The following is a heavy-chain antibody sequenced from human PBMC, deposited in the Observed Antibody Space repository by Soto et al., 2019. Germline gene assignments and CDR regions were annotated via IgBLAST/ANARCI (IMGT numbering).Heavy chain of an antibody. Sequence: GGSLRLWSSAPAFRFTTYGMNWIRQTPGKGLEWVSSVSSGSTYIYYADSVKGRFVISRDDANNSVYLQMNSLRAEDTAVYYCARGSSSSWYPGSSWYFDYWGQGNLVTVCS. CDR1: AFRFTTYG. CDR2: VSSGSTYI. J-gene: IGHJ4*02. D-gene: IGHD6-13*01. CDR3: ARGSSSSWYPGSSWYFDY. V-gene: IGHV3-21*01.